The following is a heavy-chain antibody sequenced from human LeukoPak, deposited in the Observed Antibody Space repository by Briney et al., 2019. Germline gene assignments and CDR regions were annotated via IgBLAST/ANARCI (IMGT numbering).Heavy chain of an antibody. J-gene: IGHJ4*02. V-gene: IGHV1-46*01. CDR2: INPSGGST. Sequence: ASVKVSCKASGYTFTSYYMHWVRQAPGQGLEWMGIINPSGGSTSYAQKFQGRVTMTRDMSTSTVYMELSSLRSEDTAVYYCARDLPGSSGWYGPLDYWGQGTLVAVSS. D-gene: IGHD6-19*01. CDR1: GYTFTSYY. CDR3: ARDLPGSSGWYGPLDY.